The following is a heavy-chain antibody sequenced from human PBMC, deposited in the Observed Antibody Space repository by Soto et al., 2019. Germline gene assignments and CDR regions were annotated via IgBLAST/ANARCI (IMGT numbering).Heavy chain of an antibody. CDR1: AVTFSSYA. CDR3: ARAPLGYCSSTSCYFDAFDI. V-gene: IGHV3-30-3*01. D-gene: IGHD2-2*01. CDR2: ISNGGSNV. Sequence: PGGSLRLACAASAVTFSSYAMHWVRQAPGEGLDWVSVISNGGSNVYYADSVKGRFTISRDNAKNSLYLQMNSLRAEDTAVYYCARAPLGYCSSTSCYFDAFDIWGQGTMVTVSS. J-gene: IGHJ3*02.